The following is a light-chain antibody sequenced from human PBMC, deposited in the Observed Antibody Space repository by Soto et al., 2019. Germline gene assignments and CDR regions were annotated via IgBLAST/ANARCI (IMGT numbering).Light chain of an antibody. V-gene: IGKV3-20*01. Sequence: EIVLTQSPGTLSLSPGERATLSCRASQSVANNFLAWYQQKPCQAPRLLISGASSRATGIPDRFSGSGSGKDFTLTISTIEPEDFALYYWQQYVPPCFFTFGPGTKV. CDR3: QQYVPPCFFT. CDR1: QSVANNF. CDR2: GAS. J-gene: IGKJ3*01.